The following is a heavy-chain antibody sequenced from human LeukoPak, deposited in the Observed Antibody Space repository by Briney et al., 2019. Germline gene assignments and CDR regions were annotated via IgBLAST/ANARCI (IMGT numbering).Heavy chain of an antibody. CDR2: IYPGDSDT. CDR3: ALPVDTTMEGLDTFDI. CDR1: GYSFTSYW. Sequence: GESLQISCQGSGYSFTSYWTGWVRQMPRKGLEWNGIIYPGDSDTKYSPSFQGEVTISADKSISTAYLQWSSLKASDTAMYYCALPVDTTMEGLDTFDIWGQGTMVTVSS. J-gene: IGHJ3*02. V-gene: IGHV5-51*01. D-gene: IGHD5-18*01.